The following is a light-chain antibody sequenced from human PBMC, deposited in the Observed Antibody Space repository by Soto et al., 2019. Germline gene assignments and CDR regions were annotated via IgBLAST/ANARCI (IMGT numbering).Light chain of an antibody. Sequence: EIVLTQSPGTLSLSPGERATLSCRASQSVSSSYLAWYQQKPGQAPRLLIYGASSRATGIPDRFSGSGSGTDFTLNISRLEPEDFAVYYGQQYGSSPPYTFGQGTKLEIK. V-gene: IGKV3-20*01. CDR1: QSVSSSY. CDR2: GAS. CDR3: QQYGSSPPYT. J-gene: IGKJ2*01.